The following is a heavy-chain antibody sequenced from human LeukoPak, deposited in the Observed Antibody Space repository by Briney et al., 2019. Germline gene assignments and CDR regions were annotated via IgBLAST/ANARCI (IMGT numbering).Heavy chain of an antibody. CDR2: IYHSGST. CDR3: ARHDCSGGSCYSRPNWFDP. CDR1: GYSISSGHY. D-gene: IGHD2-15*01. Sequence: SETLSLTCAVSGYSISSGHYWGWIRQPPGKGLEWIGSIYHSGSTYYNPSLKSRVTISVDTSKNQFSLKLSSVTAADTAVYYCARHDCSGGSCYSRPNWFDPWGQGTLVTVSS. J-gene: IGHJ5*02. V-gene: IGHV4-38-2*01.